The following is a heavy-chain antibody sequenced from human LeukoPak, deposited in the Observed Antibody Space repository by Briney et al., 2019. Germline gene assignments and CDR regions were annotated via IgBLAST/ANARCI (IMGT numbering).Heavy chain of an antibody. CDR3: ARTGYCSGGICDTPFFDY. Sequence: GGSLRLSCAASGFTFSNYWMSWVRQAPGKGLEWVANIKQDGSEKYYGDSVKGRFTISRDNAKNSLYLQVNSLGAEDTAVYYCARTGYCSGGICDTPFFDYWGQGTLDTVSS. CDR2: IKQDGSEK. J-gene: IGHJ4*02. V-gene: IGHV3-7*04. D-gene: IGHD2-15*01. CDR1: GFTFSNYW.